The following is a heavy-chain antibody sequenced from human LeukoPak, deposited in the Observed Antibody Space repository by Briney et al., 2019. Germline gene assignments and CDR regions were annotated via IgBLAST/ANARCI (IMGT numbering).Heavy chain of an antibody. CDR2: ISSSGSTI. V-gene: IGHV3-11*01. CDR1: GFTFSDYY. CDR3: ARGGCSGGSCYSPYYYYYYMDV. Sequence: GGSLRLSCAASGFTFSDYYMSWIRQAPGKGLEWVSYISSSGSTIYYADSVKGRFTISRDNAKNSLYLQMNSLRAEDTAVYYCARGGCSGGSCYSPYYYYYYMDVWGKGTTVTVSS. D-gene: IGHD2-15*01. J-gene: IGHJ6*03.